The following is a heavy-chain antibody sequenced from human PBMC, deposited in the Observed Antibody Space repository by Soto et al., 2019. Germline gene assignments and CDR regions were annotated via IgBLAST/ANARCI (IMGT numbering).Heavy chain of an antibody. D-gene: IGHD6-19*01. CDR2: ISSSSSYI. J-gene: IGHJ4*02. Sequence: GGSLRLSCAASGFTFSSYSMNWVRQAPGKGLEWVSSISSSSSYIYYADSVKGRFTISRDNAKNSLYLQMNSLRAEDTAVYYCARDRQWRNFDYWGQGTLVTVSS. CDR3: ARDRQWRNFDY. CDR1: GFTFSSYS. V-gene: IGHV3-21*01.